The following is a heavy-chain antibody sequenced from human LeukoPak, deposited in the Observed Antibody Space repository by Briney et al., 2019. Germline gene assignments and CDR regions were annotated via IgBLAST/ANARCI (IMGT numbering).Heavy chain of an antibody. D-gene: IGHD4-17*01. V-gene: IGHV4-39*07. J-gene: IGHJ4*02. CDR1: GGSISSYY. Sequence: SETLSLTCTVSGGSISSYYWGWIRQPPGKGLEWIGSIYYSGSTYYNPSLKGRVTLSVDTSKNQFSLKLSSVTAADTAVYYCARDHGDYMDSWGQGTLVTVSS. CDR3: ARDHGDYMDS. CDR2: IYYSGST.